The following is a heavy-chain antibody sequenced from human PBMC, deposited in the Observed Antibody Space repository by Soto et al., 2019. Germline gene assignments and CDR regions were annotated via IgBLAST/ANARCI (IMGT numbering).Heavy chain of an antibody. Sequence: QVQLQESGPGLVKPSQTLSLTCTVSGGSISSGGYYWNWIRQHPGKGLEWIGYIYYSGSTYYNPSLRGRVTLSVDTFKNHFPRRWSFVTAADTAVFYCARSIDPGGQGTRFTFSS. CDR3: ARSIDP. J-gene: IGHJ5*02. CDR2: IYYSGST. CDR1: GGSISSGGYY. V-gene: IGHV4-31*03.